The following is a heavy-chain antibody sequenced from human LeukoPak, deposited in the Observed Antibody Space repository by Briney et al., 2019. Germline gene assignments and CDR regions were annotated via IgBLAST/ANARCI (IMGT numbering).Heavy chain of an antibody. Sequence: SETLSLTCTVSGGSISSYYWSWIRQPPGKGLEWIGYIYYSGSTNYNPSLKSRVTISVDTSKNQFSLKLSTVTAADTAVYYCARGYSSSWYPDYWGQGTLVTVSS. J-gene: IGHJ4*02. CDR1: GGSISSYY. D-gene: IGHD6-13*01. CDR2: IYYSGST. CDR3: ARGYSSSWYPDY. V-gene: IGHV4-59*01.